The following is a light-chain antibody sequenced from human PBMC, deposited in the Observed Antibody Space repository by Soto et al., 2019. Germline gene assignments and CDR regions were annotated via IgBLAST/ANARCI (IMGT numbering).Light chain of an antibody. Sequence: EIAMTQSPATLSVSPAEKGTLSCRPSQSVRGNLAWYQQRPGQSPRLLIYGASSRATGIPARFSGSGSGTEFTLSISSLQSEDFAVYYCQQYNNWPFIAVGQGTRLEI. V-gene: IGKV3-15*01. CDR2: GAS. CDR3: QQYNNWPFIA. CDR1: QSVRGN. J-gene: IGKJ5*01.